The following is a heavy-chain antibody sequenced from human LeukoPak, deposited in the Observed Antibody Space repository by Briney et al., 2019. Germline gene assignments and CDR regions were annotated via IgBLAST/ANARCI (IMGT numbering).Heavy chain of an antibody. Sequence: GGSLRPSCAASGFTFSDYYMSWIRQAPGKGLEWVSSISSSSSYIYYADSVKGRFTISRDNAKNSLYLQMNSLRAEDTAVYYCASLGYCSSTSCFKFDYWGQGTLVTVSS. CDR1: GFTFSDYY. J-gene: IGHJ4*02. CDR2: ISSSSSYI. CDR3: ASLGYCSSTSCFKFDY. V-gene: IGHV3-11*06. D-gene: IGHD2-2*01.